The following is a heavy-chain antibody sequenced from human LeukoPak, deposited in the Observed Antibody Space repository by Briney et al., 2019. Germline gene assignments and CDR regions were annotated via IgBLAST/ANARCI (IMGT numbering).Heavy chain of an antibody. Sequence: SQTLSLTCTVSGGSISSGDYYWSWIRQHPGKGLEWIGYICYSGSTYYNPSLKSRVTISVDTSKNQFSLKLSSVTAADTAVYYCASAVNSGSYYNNFDYWGQGTLVTVSS. J-gene: IGHJ4*02. CDR3: ASAVNSGSYYNNFDY. CDR1: GGSISSGDYY. V-gene: IGHV4-31*03. CDR2: ICYSGST. D-gene: IGHD3-10*01.